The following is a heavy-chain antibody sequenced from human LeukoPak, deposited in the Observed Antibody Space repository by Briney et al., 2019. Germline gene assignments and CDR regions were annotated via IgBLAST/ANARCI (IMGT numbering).Heavy chain of an antibody. CDR3: ARSSGWWSLDY. J-gene: IGHJ4*02. Sequence: GALRLYCAASGFTFSTASLHWVRQAPGRGLEWVSAFDTGFGTYYPDSLKGRFTISRDNSKNTLFLQMNSLRAEDTAVYYCARSSGWWSLDYWGQGTLVTVSS. CDR1: GFTFSTAS. CDR2: FDTGFGT. V-gene: IGHV3-23*01. D-gene: IGHD6-19*01.